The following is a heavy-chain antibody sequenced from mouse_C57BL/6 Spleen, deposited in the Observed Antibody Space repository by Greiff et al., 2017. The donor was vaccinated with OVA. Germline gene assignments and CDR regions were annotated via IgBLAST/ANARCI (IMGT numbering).Heavy chain of an antibody. V-gene: IGHV1-64*01. CDR1: GYTFTSYW. J-gene: IGHJ2*01. Sequence: QVQLQQPGAELVKPGASVKLSCKASGYTFTSYWMHWVKQRPGQGLEWIGMIHPNSGSTNYNEKFKSKATLTVDNSSSTAYMQLSSLTSEDSAVYYCARSGGFITTVPFDYWGQGTTLTVSS. CDR2: IHPNSGST. CDR3: ARSGGFITTVPFDY. D-gene: IGHD1-1*01.